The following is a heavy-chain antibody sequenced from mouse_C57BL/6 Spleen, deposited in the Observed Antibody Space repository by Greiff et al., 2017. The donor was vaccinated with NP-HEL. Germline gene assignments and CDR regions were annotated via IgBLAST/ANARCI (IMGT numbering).Heavy chain of an antibody. CDR1: GYTFTDYN. Sequence: EVQGVESGPELVKPGASVKMSCKASGYTFTDYNMHWVKQSHGKSLEWIGYINPNNGGTSYNQKFKGKATLTVNKSSSTAYMELRSLTSEDSAVYYCARWLLTLGAMDYWGQGTSVTVSS. J-gene: IGHJ4*01. CDR2: INPNNGGT. D-gene: IGHD2-3*01. CDR3: ARWLLTLGAMDY. V-gene: IGHV1-22*01.